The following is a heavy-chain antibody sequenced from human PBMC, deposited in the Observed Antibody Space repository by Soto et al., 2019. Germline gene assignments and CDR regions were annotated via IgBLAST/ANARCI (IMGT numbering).Heavy chain of an antibody. D-gene: IGHD3-10*01. CDR1: GFTFSSYA. CDR2: ISYDRSNT. CDR3: AREPLWFGGSYYSYYGIDV. Sequence: QVQLVESGGGVVQPGRSLRVSCADSGFTFSSYAMHWVRQAPGKGLEWLALISYDRSNTYYADSVKGRFTISRDNSNNTLYLHMNSLRVEDTAVYYCAREPLWFGGSYYSYYGIDVWGKGTPVTVSS. J-gene: IGHJ6*04. V-gene: IGHV3-30-3*01.